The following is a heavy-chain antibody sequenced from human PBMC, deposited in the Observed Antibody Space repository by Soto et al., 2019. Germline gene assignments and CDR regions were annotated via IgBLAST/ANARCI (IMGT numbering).Heavy chain of an antibody. CDR3: ARLTGPLYCSGGNCYADAFEI. CDR2: ISSSSTI. V-gene: IGHV3-48*01. Sequence: GGSLRLSCAASGFTFSSYSMNWVRQAPGKGLEWVSYISSSSTIYYADSVKGRFTISRDNAKNSLYLQMNSLRAEDTAVYYCARLTGPLYCSGGNCYADAFEIWGQRTMV. J-gene: IGHJ3*02. D-gene: IGHD2-15*01. CDR1: GFTFSSYS.